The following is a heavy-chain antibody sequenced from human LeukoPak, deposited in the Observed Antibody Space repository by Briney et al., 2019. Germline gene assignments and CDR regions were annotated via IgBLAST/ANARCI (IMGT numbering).Heavy chain of an antibody. CDR2: ISGAGGTT. Sequence: GGSLRLSCAASRFTFSSYGMSWVRQAPGKGLEWVSAISGAGGTTYYADSVKGRFTISRDNSKNTLYLQMNSLRAEDTAVYYCAKNGDRGAYCSGGSCYPYYYYYMDVWGKGTTVTISS. CDR3: AKNGDRGAYCSGGSCYPYYYYYMDV. V-gene: IGHV3-23*01. D-gene: IGHD2-15*01. CDR1: RFTFSSYG. J-gene: IGHJ6*03.